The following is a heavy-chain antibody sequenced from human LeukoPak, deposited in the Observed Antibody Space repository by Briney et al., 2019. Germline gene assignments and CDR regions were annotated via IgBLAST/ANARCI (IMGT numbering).Heavy chain of an antibody. D-gene: IGHD3-22*01. CDR3: ARGNYYDSSGYYLEGDY. CDR1: GFTFSSYA. J-gene: IGHJ4*02. CDR2: ISSNGGST. V-gene: IGHV3-64*01. Sequence: GGSLRLSCAASGFTFSSYAMHWVRQAPGKGLEYVSAISSNGGSTYYANSVKGRFTISRDNSKNTLYLQMNSLRAEDTAVYYCARGNYYDSSGYYLEGDYWGQGTLVTVSS.